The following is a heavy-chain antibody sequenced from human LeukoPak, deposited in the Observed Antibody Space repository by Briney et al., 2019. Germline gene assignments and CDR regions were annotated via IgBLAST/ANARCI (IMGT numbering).Heavy chain of an antibody. CDR3: ARVGEVVVAATFHY. Sequence: ASVKVSCKASGYTFTSYAMHWVRQAPGQRLEWMGWINAGNGNTKYSQKFQGRVTITRDTSASTAYMELSSLRSEDTAVYYCARVGEVVVAATFHYWGQGTLVTVSS. D-gene: IGHD2-15*01. CDR2: INAGNGNT. CDR1: GYTFTSYA. J-gene: IGHJ4*02. V-gene: IGHV1-3*01.